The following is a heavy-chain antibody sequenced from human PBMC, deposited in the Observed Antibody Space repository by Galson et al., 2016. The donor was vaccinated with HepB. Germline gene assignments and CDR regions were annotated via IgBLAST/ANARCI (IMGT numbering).Heavy chain of an antibody. CDR3: VRGYCSSITCRKSHYYVYCGLDV. J-gene: IGHJ6*02. D-gene: IGHD2-2*01. CDR2: INYSGSA. CDR1: GISFSGYY. V-gene: IGHV4-34*01. Sequence: ETLSLTCGVSGISFSGYYWTWIRQSPGKGLEWIGEINYSGSANYNPSLQSPVTISFDTSKNQFSLKLKSVTAADSAVYYRVRGYCSSITCRKSHYYVYCGLDVWGQGTTVTVSS.